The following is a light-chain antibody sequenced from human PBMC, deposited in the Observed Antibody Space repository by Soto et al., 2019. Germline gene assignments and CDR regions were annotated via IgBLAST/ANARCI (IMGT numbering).Light chain of an antibody. J-gene: IGLJ1*01. CDR3: SSYAGNNKGV. V-gene: IGLV2-8*01. Sequence: QSVLTQPPSASGSPGQSVTISCTGTSSDVGAYNYVSWYQQHPGKAPKLIIYAVNKRPSGVPDRFSGSKSGNTASLTVSGLQAEDEAEYYCSSYAGNNKGVFGTGTKLTVL. CDR1: SSDVGAYNY. CDR2: AVN.